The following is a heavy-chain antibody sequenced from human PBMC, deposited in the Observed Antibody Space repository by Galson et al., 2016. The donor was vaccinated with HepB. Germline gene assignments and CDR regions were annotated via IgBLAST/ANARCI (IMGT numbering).Heavy chain of an antibody. CDR3: ARHRGWYGEGFFDY. J-gene: IGHJ4*02. Sequence: SLRLSCAASGFTVSSNYMSWVRQAPGKGLEWVSVIYSGGSTYYADSVKGRFTFSRDNSKNTLYLQMNYLSDEDTAVYYCARHRGWYGEGFFDYWGQGTLVTVSS. V-gene: IGHV3-66*04. D-gene: IGHD6-19*01. CDR1: GFTVSSNY. CDR2: IYSGGST.